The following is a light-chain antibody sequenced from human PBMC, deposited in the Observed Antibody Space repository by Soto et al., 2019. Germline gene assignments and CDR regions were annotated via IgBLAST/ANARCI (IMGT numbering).Light chain of an antibody. CDR3: QQYASWPRT. J-gene: IGKJ1*01. CDR1: QSVGSS. Sequence: EIVMTQSPATLSMSPGEIATLSCRASQSVGSSLAWYQQKPGQAPMLLVYVASTRATGIPARFSGRGSGTEFTLTLHSLQSEDFAVYYCQQYASWPRTFGQGTKVEIK. V-gene: IGKV3D-15*01. CDR2: VAS.